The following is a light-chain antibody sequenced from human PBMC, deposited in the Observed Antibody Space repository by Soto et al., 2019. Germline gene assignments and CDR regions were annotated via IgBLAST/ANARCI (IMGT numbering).Light chain of an antibody. V-gene: IGLV2-14*01. J-gene: IGLJ1*01. Sequence: QSALTQPASVSASPGQSITVACTGTSSDVGGYDYVSWYQQLPGKAPKLLIYDVNNRPSGVSQRFSGSKSGNTASLTISGLQAEDEDDYYCSSYTGSSTFVFGTGTKLTVL. CDR1: SSDVGGYDY. CDR3: SSYTGSSTFV. CDR2: DVN.